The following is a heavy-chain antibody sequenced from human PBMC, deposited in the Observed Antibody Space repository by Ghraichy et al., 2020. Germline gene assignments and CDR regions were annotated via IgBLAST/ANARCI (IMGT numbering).Heavy chain of an antibody. Sequence: GGSLRLSCAASGFRFSGYWMSWVRQAPGKGLEWVASIKSDGSEKHYVESVKGRFTISRDNAKSSVSLEMNSLRVEDTAVFYCARDPYGDYKSGWTDYWGQGTLVTFSS. V-gene: IGHV3-7*01. CDR3: ARDPYGDYKSGWTDY. CDR1: GFRFSGYW. CDR2: IKSDGSEK. D-gene: IGHD4-17*01. J-gene: IGHJ4*02.